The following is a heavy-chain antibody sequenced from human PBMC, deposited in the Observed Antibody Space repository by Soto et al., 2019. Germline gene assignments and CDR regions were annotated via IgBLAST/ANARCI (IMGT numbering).Heavy chain of an antibody. CDR3: ARDIVLVPFFFGYYGMDV. J-gene: IGHJ6*02. CDR1: GGSISSGDYY. CDR2: IYYSGST. Sequence: SETLSLTCTVSGGSISSGDYYWSWIRQPPGKGLEWIGYIYYSGSTYYNPSLKSRVTISVDTSKNQFSLKLSSVTAADTAVYYCARDIVLVPFFFGYYGMDVWGQGTTVTVSS. V-gene: IGHV4-30-4*01. D-gene: IGHD2-2*01.